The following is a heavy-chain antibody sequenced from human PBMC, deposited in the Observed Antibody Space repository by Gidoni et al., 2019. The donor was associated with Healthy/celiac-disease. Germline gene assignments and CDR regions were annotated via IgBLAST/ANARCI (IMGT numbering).Heavy chain of an antibody. V-gene: IGHV3-33*01. Sequence: QVQLVASGGGVVLPGRSLRLSCAASGFTFSSYGMHWVRQAPGKGLEWVEVIWYDGSNKYYADSVKGRFTISRDNSKNTLYLQMNSMRAEDTAVYYCARELSRCAKKPCRGMDVWGQGTTVTVSS. CDR1: GFTFSSYG. CDR3: ARELSRCAKKPCRGMDV. D-gene: IGHD3-10*01. CDR2: IWYDGSNK. J-gene: IGHJ6*02.